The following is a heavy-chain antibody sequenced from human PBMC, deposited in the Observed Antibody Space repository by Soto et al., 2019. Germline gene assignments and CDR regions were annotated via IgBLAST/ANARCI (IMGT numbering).Heavy chain of an antibody. CDR2: ISYDGSNK. J-gene: IGHJ4*01. D-gene: IGHD4-17*01. V-gene: IGHV3-30-3*01. Sequence: GESLSLSCAASGFTFSSYAMHWVRQAPGKGLEWVAVISYDGSNKYYADSVKGRFTISRDNSKNTLYLQMNSLRAEHTAVYYCARDGVSSYGDYEPPSPVFDYWGQGTLVTVCS. CDR3: ARDGVSSYGDYEPPSPVFDY. CDR1: GFTFSSYA.